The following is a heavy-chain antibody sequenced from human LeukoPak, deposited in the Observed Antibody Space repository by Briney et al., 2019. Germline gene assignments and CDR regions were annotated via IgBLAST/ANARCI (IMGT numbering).Heavy chain of an antibody. Sequence: SETLSLTCAVHGGSFSGYYWSWIRQPPGKGLEWIGEINHSGSTNYNPSLKSRVTISVDTSKNQFSLKLSSVTAADTAVYYCARGRRVLLWFGSPIFDYWGQGTLVTVSS. CDR3: ARGRRVLLWFGSPIFDY. D-gene: IGHD3-10*01. CDR1: GGSFSGYY. J-gene: IGHJ4*02. CDR2: INHSGST. V-gene: IGHV4-34*01.